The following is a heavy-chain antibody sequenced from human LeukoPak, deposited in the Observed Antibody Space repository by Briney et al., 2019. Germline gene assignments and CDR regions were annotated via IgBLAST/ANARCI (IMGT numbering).Heavy chain of an antibody. J-gene: IGHJ4*02. D-gene: IGHD3-3*01. CDR2: ISSSSSTI. V-gene: IGHV3-48*02. CDR1: GFTFSSYS. Sequence: GGSLRLSCAASGFTFSSYSMNWVRQAPGKGLEWVSYISSSSSTIYYADSVKGRFTISRDNAKNSLYLQMNSPRDEDTAVYYCARDAGNLNYYDFWSGYYYYFDYWGQGTLVTVSS. CDR3: ARDAGNLNYYDFWSGYYYYFDY.